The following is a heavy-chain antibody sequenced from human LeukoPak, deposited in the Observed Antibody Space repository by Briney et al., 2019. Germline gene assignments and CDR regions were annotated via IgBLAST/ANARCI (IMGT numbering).Heavy chain of an antibody. D-gene: IGHD5-18*01. CDR3: AKDRGGYNYGAVDY. CDR1: GFTFSSYG. J-gene: IGHJ4*02. Sequence: GGSLRLSCAASGFTFSSYGMHWVRQAPGKGLEWVSFIWFVGSNEYYADSVKGRFTISRDNSKNTLYLQMNSLRAEDTAVYYCAKDRGGYNYGAVDYWGQGTLVTVSS. V-gene: IGHV3-30*02. CDR2: IWFVGSNE.